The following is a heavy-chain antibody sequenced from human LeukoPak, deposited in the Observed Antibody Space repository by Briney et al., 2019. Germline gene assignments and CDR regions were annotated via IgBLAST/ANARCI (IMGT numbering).Heavy chain of an antibody. J-gene: IGHJ6*03. CDR1: GFTFSTYN. CDR3: AKDLGGEVRGVRIRERYYMDV. CDR2: ITSSSSYI. D-gene: IGHD3-10*01. V-gene: IGHV3-21*01. Sequence: PGGSLRLSCAASGFTFSTYNMNWVRQAPGKGLEWVSSITSSSSYIYYADSVKGRFTISRDNAKNSLYLQMNSLRAEDTAVYYCAKDLGGEVRGVRIRERYYMDVWGKGTTVTISS.